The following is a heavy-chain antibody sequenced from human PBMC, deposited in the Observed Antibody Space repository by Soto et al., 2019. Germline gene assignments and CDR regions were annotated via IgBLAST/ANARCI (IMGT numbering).Heavy chain of an antibody. CDR1: GFTFSSYA. Sequence: PGGSLRLSCAASGFTFSSYAMHWVRQAPGKGLEWVAVISYDGSNKYYADSVKGRFTISRDNSKNTLYLQMNSLRAEDTAVYYCARDDYYDSSGYYGPSGMDVWGQGTTVTVSS. J-gene: IGHJ6*02. D-gene: IGHD3-22*01. CDR3: ARDDYYDSSGYYGPSGMDV. CDR2: ISYDGSNK. V-gene: IGHV3-30-3*01.